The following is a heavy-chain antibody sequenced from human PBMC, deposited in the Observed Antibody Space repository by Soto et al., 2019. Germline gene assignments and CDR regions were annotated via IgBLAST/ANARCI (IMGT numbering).Heavy chain of an antibody. D-gene: IGHD3-10*01. J-gene: IGHJ6*04. CDR3: ARYLDDGFTILWPHPVDV. CDR1: GGSISSGGYY. V-gene: IGHV4-31*03. CDR2: IYYSGST. Sequence: SETLSLTCTVSGGSISSGGYYWSWIRQHPGKGLEWIGYIYYSGSTYYNPSLKSRVTISVDTSKNQFSLKLSSVTAADTAVYYCARYLDDGFTILWPHPVDVWGKGTTVTVSS.